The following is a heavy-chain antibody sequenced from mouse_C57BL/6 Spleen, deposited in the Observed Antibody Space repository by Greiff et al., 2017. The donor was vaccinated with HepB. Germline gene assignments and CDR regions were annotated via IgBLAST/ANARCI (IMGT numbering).Heavy chain of an antibody. D-gene: IGHD2-1*01. CDR3: ARRGLYYGNYEWYFDV. J-gene: IGHJ1*03. CDR1: GYAFSSSW. V-gene: IGHV1-82*01. CDR2: IYPGDGDT. Sequence: QVQLKESGPELVKPGASVKISCKASGYAFSSSWMNWVKQRPGKGLEWIGRIYPGDGDTNYNGKFKGKATLTADKSSSTAYMQLSSLTSEDSAVYFCARRGLYYGNYEWYFDVWGTGTTVTVSS.